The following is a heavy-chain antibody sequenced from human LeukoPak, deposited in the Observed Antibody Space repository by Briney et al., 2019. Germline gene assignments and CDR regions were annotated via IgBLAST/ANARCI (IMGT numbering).Heavy chain of an antibody. D-gene: IGHD4-11*01. CDR1: GGSISSSSYY. J-gene: IGHJ4*02. CDR3: ARQGYYSNYPTDY. CDR2: INHSGST. Sequence: SETLSLTCTVSGGSISSSSYYWGWIRQPPGKGLEWIGEINHSGSTNYNPSLKSRVTISVDTSKNQFSLKLSSVTAADTAVYYCARQGYYSNYPTDYWGQGTLVTVSS. V-gene: IGHV4-39*01.